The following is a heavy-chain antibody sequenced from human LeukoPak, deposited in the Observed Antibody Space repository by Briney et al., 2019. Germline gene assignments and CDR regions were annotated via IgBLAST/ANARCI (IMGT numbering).Heavy chain of an antibody. J-gene: IGHJ5*02. D-gene: IGHD3-10*01. CDR1: GGSISSSNW. CDR2: IYHSGST. V-gene: IGHV4-4*02. CDR3: ARVAVGYYGSGSYYNWFDP. Sequence: SKTLSLTCAVSGGSISSSNWWSWVRQPPGKGLEWIGEIYHSGSTNYNPSLKSRVTISVDKSKNQFSLKLSSVTAADTAVYYCARVAVGYYGSGSYYNWFDPWGQGTLVTVSS.